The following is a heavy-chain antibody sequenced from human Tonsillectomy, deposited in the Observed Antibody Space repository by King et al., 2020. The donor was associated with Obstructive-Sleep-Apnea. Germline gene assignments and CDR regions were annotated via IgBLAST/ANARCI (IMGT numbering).Heavy chain of an antibody. CDR1: GGSISSGGDY. V-gene: IGHV4-31*03. J-gene: IGHJ4*02. Sequence: VQLQESGPGLVKPSQTLSLTCIVSGGSISSGGDYWSWLCQHPGKGLDWIGYIYYIGTTYYNPSLKSRVTISVDTSKNQCSLKLCSVTAADTAVYYCARGGGGSGNYWGQGTLVTVSS. CDR3: ARGGGGSGNY. D-gene: IGHD3-10*01. CDR2: IYYIGTT.